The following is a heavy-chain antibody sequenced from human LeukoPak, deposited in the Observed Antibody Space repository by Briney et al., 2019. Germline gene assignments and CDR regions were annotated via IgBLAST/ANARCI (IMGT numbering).Heavy chain of an antibody. J-gene: IGHJ4*02. V-gene: IGHV3-30*02. CDR2: IRYDGSNK. Sequence: PGGSLRLSCAASGFTFSSYGMHWVRQAPGKGLEWVAFIRYDGSNKYYADSVKGRFTISRDNAKNSLYLQMNSLRAEDTALYYCAKDSGPRGYSYGYFDYWGQGTLVTVSS. CDR1: GFTFSSYG. D-gene: IGHD5-18*01. CDR3: AKDSGPRGYSYGYFDY.